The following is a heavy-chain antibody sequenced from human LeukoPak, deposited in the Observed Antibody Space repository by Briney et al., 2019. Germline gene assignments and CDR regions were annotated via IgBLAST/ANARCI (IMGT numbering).Heavy chain of an antibody. V-gene: IGHV4-34*01. CDR1: GGSFSGYY. CDR2: INHSGST. D-gene: IGHD2-2*02. J-gene: IGHJ6*03. Sequence: SETLSLTCAVYGGSFSGYYWSWIRQPPGKGLEWIGEINHSGSTNYNPSLKSRVTISVDTSKNQFSLKLSSVTAADTAVYYCARAPRCSSTSCYTGHGPGYMDVWGKGTTVTVSS. CDR3: ARAPRCSSTSCYTGHGPGYMDV.